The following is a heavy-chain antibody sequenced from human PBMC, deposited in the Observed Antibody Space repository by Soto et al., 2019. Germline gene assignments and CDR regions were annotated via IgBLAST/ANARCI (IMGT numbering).Heavy chain of an antibody. V-gene: IGHV4-39*01. J-gene: IGHJ4*02. CDR2: RSYSGTT. CDR3: ATTPGLSPADSFDW. CDR1: SGSIRTTNYY. D-gene: IGHD2-2*01. Sequence: QLQLQESGPGLLKPSETLSLTCTVSSGSIRTTNYYWGWVRQPPGKGLEWIGSRSYSGTTFFNLSHKSRVTISMDTAKNQFSLKLSSVTAADTAVYYCATTPGLSPADSFDWWGRGILVTVSS.